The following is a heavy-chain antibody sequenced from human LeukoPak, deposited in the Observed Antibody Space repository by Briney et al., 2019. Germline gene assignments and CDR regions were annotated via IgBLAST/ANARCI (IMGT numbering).Heavy chain of an antibody. V-gene: IGHV3-7*03. CDR3: AKIESYCTSTRCYYYFDY. J-gene: IGHJ4*02. D-gene: IGHD2-2*01. Sequence: PGGSLRLSCVGSGLIFRSYWMTWVRQSPRRGLEWVANIKQDGSERFYVDSVKGRFTISRDNSKNTLYLQMNSLRAEDTAKYYCAKIESYCTSTRCYYYFDYWGQGTLVTVSS. CDR2: IKQDGSER. CDR1: GLIFRSYW.